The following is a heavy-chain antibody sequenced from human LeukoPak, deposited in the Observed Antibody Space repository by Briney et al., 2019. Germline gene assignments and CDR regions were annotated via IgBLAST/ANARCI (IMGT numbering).Heavy chain of an antibody. Sequence: ESSETLSLTCTVSGGSISSSSYYWGWIRQPPGKGLEWIGSIYYSGSTYYNPSLKSRVTISVDTSKNQFSLKLSSVTAADTAVYYCARGVITMVRGVMTGFDYWGQGTLVTVSS. J-gene: IGHJ4*02. D-gene: IGHD3-10*01. V-gene: IGHV4-39*07. CDR1: GGSISSSSYY. CDR2: IYYSGST. CDR3: ARGVITMVRGVMTGFDY.